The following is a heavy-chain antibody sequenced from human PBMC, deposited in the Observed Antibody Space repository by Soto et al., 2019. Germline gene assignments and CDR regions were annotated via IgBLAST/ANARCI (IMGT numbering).Heavy chain of an antibody. CDR1: GGTFSSYA. CDR3: ARGHTGGRWGYYFDY. Sequence: QVQLVQSGAEVKKPGSSVKVSCKASGGTFSSYAISWVRQAPGQGLEWMGGIIPIFGTADYAQKFQGRVTVPXAXSXRPAYMELSSLRSEDTAVYYCARGHTGGRWGYYFDYWGQGTLVTVSS. D-gene: IGHD7-27*01. CDR2: IIPIFGTA. J-gene: IGHJ4*02. V-gene: IGHV1-69*05.